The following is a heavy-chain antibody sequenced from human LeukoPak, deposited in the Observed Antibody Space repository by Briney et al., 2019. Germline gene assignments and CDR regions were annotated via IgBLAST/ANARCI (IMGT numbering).Heavy chain of an antibody. J-gene: IGHJ4*01. CDR2: IGISSGNT. D-gene: IGHD5-12*01. CDR1: GFSFIDYS. V-gene: IGHV3-48*01. Sequence: PGGSQRLSCAASGFSFIDYSMNWVRQAPGKGLEWISYIGISSGNTKYADSVKGRFTISRDKARNSLYLQMNSLRVEDTAMYYCARDHRYAFDNWGHGTLVTVSS. CDR3: ARDHRYAFDN.